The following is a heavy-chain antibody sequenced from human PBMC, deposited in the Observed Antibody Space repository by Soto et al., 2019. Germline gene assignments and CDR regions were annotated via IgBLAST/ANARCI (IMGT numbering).Heavy chain of an antibody. Sequence: GGSLRLSCAASGFTFSTSAMSWVRQAPGKGLEWVSAISQGGGYTYYADSVEGRFTISRDNSKNTLYLQMNSLRAEDTAVYYCAKENGYSSSWFEFDYWGQGTLVTVSS. CDR2: ISQGGGYT. CDR3: AKENGYSSSWFEFDY. D-gene: IGHD6-13*01. J-gene: IGHJ4*02. V-gene: IGHV3-23*01. CDR1: GFTFSTSA.